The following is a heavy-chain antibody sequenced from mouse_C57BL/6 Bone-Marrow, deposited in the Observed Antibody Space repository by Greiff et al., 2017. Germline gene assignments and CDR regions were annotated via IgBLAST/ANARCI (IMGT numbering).Heavy chain of an antibody. CDR1: GFTFNTYA. CDR2: IRSKSSNYAT. Sequence: EVQLVESGGGLVQPKGSLKLSCAASGFTFNTYAMHWVRQAPGKGLEWVARIRSKSSNYATYYADSVKDRFTISRDDSQSMLYLQMNNLKTEDTAMYYCVRNYYYGSRTGCAYWGQGTLVTVSA. V-gene: IGHV10-3*01. J-gene: IGHJ3*01. CDR3: VRNYYYGSRTGCAY. D-gene: IGHD1-1*01.